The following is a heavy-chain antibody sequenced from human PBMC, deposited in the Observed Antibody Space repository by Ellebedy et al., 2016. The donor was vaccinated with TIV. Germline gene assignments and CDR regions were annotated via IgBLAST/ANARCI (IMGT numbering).Heavy chain of an antibody. J-gene: IGHJ2*01. Sequence: PGGSLRLSCAASGFSLTGSDLHWVRRPAGKGLEWVSASGPAGDTYYPDSVRGRFTISRESAKNSFYLQMNSLTAGDTAVDCCARGGPGGDNWFFGLWGRGTRVTVSS. CDR1: GFSLTGSD. CDR2: SGPAGDT. V-gene: IGHV3-13*01. CDR3: ARGGPGGDNWFFGL. D-gene: IGHD3-10*01.